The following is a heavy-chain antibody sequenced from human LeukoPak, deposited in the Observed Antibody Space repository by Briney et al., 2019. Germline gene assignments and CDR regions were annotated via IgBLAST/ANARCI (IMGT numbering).Heavy chain of an antibody. J-gene: IGHJ4*02. CDR2: ISGSGGST. V-gene: IGHV3-23*01. CDR1: GFTFSSYA. Sequence: PGGSLRLSCAASGFTFSSYAMSWVRQAPGKGLEWVSAISGSGGSTYYADSVKGRFTISRDNSKNTLYLQMNSLRAEDTAVYYCAKDRSYIAAAGTTGDYWGQGTLVTVSS. D-gene: IGHD6-13*01. CDR3: AKDRSYIAAAGTTGDY.